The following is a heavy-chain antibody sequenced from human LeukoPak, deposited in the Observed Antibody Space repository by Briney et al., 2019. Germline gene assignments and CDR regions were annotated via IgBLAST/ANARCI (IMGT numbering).Heavy chain of an antibody. Sequence: GGSLRLSCAASGFTFSSYAMSWVRQAPGKGLEWVSAISDSGGSTYYADSVKGRFTISRDNSKNTLYLQMNSLRAEDTAVYYCAKDTERSSARNDYGDYVTPGSFDYWGQGTLVTVSS. CDR1: GFTFSSYA. CDR2: ISDSGGST. D-gene: IGHD4-17*01. J-gene: IGHJ4*02. CDR3: AKDTERSSARNDYGDYVTPGSFDY. V-gene: IGHV3-23*01.